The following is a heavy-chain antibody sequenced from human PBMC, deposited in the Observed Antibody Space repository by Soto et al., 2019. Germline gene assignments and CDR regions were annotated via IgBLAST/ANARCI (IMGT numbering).Heavy chain of an antibody. V-gene: IGHV1-18*04. CDR3: ARVGLRFLEWLFPVDDY. Sequence: ASVKVSCKASGYTFTSYGISWVRRAPGQGLEWMGWISAYNGNTNYAQKLQGRVTMTTDTSTSTAYMELRSLRSDDTAVYYCARVGLRFLEWLFPVDDYWGQGTLVTVSS. CDR1: GYTFTSYG. J-gene: IGHJ4*02. CDR2: ISAYNGNT. D-gene: IGHD3-3*01.